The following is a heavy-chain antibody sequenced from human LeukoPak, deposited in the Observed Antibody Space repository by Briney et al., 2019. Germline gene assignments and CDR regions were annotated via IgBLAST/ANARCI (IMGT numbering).Heavy chain of an antibody. CDR1: GGSISSYY. D-gene: IGHD1-14*01. CDR3: ARGASRDLRTPRGHMDV. V-gene: IGHV4-59*13. J-gene: IGHJ6*03. CDR2: IYYSGST. Sequence: SETLSLTCTVSGGSISSYYWSWIRQPPGKGLEWIGYIYYSGSTSYNPSLKSRVTISVDTSKNQFSLKLSSVTAADTAVYYCARGASRDLRTPRGHMDVWGKGTTVTVSS.